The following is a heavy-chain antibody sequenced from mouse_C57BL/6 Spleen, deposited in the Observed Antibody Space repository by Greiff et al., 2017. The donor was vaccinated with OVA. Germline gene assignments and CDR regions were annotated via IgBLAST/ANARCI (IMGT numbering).Heavy chain of an antibody. Sequence: QVQLQQPGAELVKPGASVKLSCKASGYTFTSYWMPWVKQRPGQGLEWIGMIHPNSGSTNYNEKFKSKATLTVDKSSSTAYMQLSSLTSDDSAVYYCARGCDYPYAMDYWGQGTSVTVSS. J-gene: IGHJ4*01. V-gene: IGHV1-64*01. CDR2: IHPNSGST. CDR1: GYTFTSYW. D-gene: IGHD2-4*01. CDR3: ARGCDYPYAMDY.